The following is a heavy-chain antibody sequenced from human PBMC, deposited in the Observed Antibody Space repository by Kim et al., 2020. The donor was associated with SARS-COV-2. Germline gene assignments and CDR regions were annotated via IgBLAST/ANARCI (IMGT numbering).Heavy chain of an antibody. Sequence: PSLKSRVTISVDTSKNQFSLRLSSVTAADTAVYYCARVYGDYYSLPCDYWGQGTLVTVSS. V-gene: IGHV4-30-2*05. CDR3: ARVYGDYYSLPCDY. J-gene: IGHJ4*02. D-gene: IGHD2-21*02.